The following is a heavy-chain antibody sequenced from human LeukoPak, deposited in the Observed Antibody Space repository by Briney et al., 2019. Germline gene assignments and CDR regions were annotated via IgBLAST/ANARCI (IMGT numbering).Heavy chain of an antibody. V-gene: IGHV5-51*01. D-gene: IGHD3-10*01. CDR3: ARLASGSGSSAYALDY. CDR2: IYPGDSDT. Sequence: GESLKISCKGSGYSFTSYWIGWVRQMPGKGLEWMGIIYPGDSDTRYSPSFQGQVTISADKSISTAYLQWSSLKASDTAMYYCARLASGSGSSAYALDYWGQGTLVTVSS. J-gene: IGHJ4*02. CDR1: GYSFTSYW.